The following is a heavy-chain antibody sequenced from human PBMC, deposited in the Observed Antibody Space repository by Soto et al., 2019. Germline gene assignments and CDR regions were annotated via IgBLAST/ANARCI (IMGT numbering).Heavy chain of an antibody. CDR3: AKDLASSNTYYFDY. J-gene: IGHJ4*01. D-gene: IGHD4-4*01. CDR2: IYYSGST. V-gene: IGHV4-59*01. CDR1: GGPISSYD. Sequence: SETLSLTGTVSGGPISSYDWSWIRQPPWKGLEWIAYIYYSGSTNYNPSLKSRVTISVDTSKNQFSLKLSSVTAADTAVYYCAKDLASSNTYYFDYWVQGTLV.